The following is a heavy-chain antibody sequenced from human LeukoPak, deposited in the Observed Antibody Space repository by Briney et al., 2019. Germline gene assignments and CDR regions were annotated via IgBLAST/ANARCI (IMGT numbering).Heavy chain of an antibody. Sequence: SETLSLTCSVSGGSITSSSYYWAWVRQSPEKGLEWIGSIYYTGGTHYSPSLKSRVIMSVDTSKNQFSLNLSSVTAADTAVYYCARRRREYSSGWYADYWGQGTLVTVSS. D-gene: IGHD6-19*01. CDR3: ARRRREYSSGWYADY. CDR2: IYYTGGT. CDR1: GGSITSSSYY. V-gene: IGHV4-39*01. J-gene: IGHJ4*02.